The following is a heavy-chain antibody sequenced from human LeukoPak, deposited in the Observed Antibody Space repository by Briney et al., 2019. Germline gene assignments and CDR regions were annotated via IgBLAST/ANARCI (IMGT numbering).Heavy chain of an antibody. CDR2: ISYDGSNK. D-gene: IGHD3-16*01. CDR1: GFTFSSYG. V-gene: IGHV3-30*18. J-gene: IGHJ6*02. CDR3: AKDGGGSSPARGMDV. Sequence: PGRSLRLSCAASGFTFSSYGMHWVRQAPGKGLEWEAVISYDGSNKYYADSVKGRFTISRDNSKNTLYLQMNSLRAEDTAVYYCAKDGGGSSPARGMDVWGQGTTVTVSS.